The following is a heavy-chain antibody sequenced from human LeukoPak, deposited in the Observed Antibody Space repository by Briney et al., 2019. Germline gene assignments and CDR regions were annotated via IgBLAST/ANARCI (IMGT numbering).Heavy chain of an antibody. V-gene: IGHV3-23*01. CDR1: GFTFNSYG. J-gene: IGHJ5*01. CDR3: AKGFRYSSGWFGY. D-gene: IGHD6-19*01. Sequence: PGGSLRLSCAASGFTFNSYGMHWVRQAPGKGLEWVSAISGSGVSTYYADSVRGRFTISRDNSNNTLYLQMNSLRAEDTAVFYCAKGFRYSSGWFGYWGQGTLVTVSS. CDR2: ISGSGVST.